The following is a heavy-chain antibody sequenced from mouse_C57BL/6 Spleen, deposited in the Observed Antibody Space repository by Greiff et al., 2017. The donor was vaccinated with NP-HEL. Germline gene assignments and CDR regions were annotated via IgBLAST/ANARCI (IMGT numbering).Heavy chain of an antibody. CDR1: GYTFTRYT. V-gene: IGHV1-4*01. CDR3: VRGKGDNYYGFAY. CDR2: INPSSGNT. D-gene: IGHD1-1*01. J-gene: IGHJ3*01. Sequence: VKLMESGAELARPGASVKMSCKASGYTFTRYTMHWVKQRPGQGLEWIGYINPSSGNTEYNQKFKDKATLTADKSSSTAYMQLSSLTSEDSAVYYCVRGKGDNYYGFAYWGQGTLVTVSA.